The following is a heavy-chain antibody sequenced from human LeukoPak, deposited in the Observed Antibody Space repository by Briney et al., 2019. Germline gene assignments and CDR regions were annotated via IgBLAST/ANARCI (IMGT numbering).Heavy chain of an antibody. CDR1: GFTFSSYA. J-gene: IGHJ4*02. Sequence: PRGSLRLSCAASGFTFSSYAMSWVRQAPGKGLEWVSAVSGSGGSTYYADSVKGRFTISRDNSKNTLYLQMNSLRAEDTAVYYCAKAGERYYGSGEPYYFDYWGQGTLVTVSS. CDR2: VSGSGGST. CDR3: AKAGERYYGSGEPYYFDY. V-gene: IGHV3-23*01. D-gene: IGHD3-10*01.